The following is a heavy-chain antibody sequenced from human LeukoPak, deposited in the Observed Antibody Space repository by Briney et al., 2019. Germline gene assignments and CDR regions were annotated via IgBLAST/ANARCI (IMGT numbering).Heavy chain of an antibody. Sequence: PSETLSLTCTVSGGSISSSSYYWGWIHQPPGKGLEWIGSIYYSGSTYYNPSLKSRVTISVDTSKNQFSLKLSSVTAADPAVYYGAIFPYEYSPFDYWGQGTRVTVSS. CDR1: GGSISSSSYY. CDR3: AIFPYEYSPFDY. V-gene: IGHV4-39*07. CDR2: IYYSGST. J-gene: IGHJ4*02. D-gene: IGHD4-11*01.